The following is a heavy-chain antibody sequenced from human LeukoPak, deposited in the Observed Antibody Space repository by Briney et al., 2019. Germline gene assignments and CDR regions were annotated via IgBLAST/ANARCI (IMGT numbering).Heavy chain of an antibody. V-gene: IGHV3-7*03. CDR3: AKDREYYYGSESFDY. D-gene: IGHD3-10*01. J-gene: IGHJ4*02. Sequence: GGSLTLSCVASAFTFSNFWMSWVRQVHGKGLEWVANMKQDGREKYLMYSVKGRFTISRDNAKNSLYLQMNSLRAEDMAFYYCAKDREYYYGSESFDYWGQGTLVTVSS. CDR2: MKQDGREK. CDR1: AFTFSNFW.